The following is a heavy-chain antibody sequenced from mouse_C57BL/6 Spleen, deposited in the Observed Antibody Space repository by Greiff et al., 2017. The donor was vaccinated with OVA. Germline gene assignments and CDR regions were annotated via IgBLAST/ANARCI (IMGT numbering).Heavy chain of an antibody. CDR2: INPNNGGT. D-gene: IGHD1-1*01. CDR3: ARRGVLLRVVVYFDY. V-gene: IGHV1-26*01. J-gene: IGHJ2*01. CDR1: GYTFTDYY. Sequence: EVQLQQSGPELVKPGASVKISCKASGYTFTDYYMNWVKQSHGKSLEWIGDINPNNGGTSYNQKFKGKATLTVDKSSSTAYMELRSLTSEDSAVYYCARRGVLLRVVVYFDYWGQGTTLTVSS.